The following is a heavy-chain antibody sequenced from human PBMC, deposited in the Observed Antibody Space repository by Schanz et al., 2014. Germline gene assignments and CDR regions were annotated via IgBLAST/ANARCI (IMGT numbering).Heavy chain of an antibody. CDR3: AKDGRLPYYGTGSDFDY. J-gene: IGHJ4*02. CDR2: MIGSGSSV. V-gene: IGHV3-23*01. D-gene: IGHD3-22*01. Sequence: EVQLLESGGGLVQPGGSLRLSCAASGFTFSIYGMSWVRQAPGKGLEWVSRMIGSGSSVFYADSVKGRFTISRDNLKNTVYLQMHSLRAGDTAVYYCAKDGRLPYYGTGSDFDYWGQGTLVAVSS. CDR1: GFTFSIYG.